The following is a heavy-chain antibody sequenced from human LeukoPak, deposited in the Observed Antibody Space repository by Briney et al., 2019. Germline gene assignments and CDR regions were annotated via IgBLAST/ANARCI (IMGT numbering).Heavy chain of an antibody. J-gene: IGHJ4*02. V-gene: IGHV3-66*01. D-gene: IGHD3-22*01. CDR3: ARVAPSSGYLIY. CDR1: GFTVSGNY. CDR2: IYSGGGT. Sequence: PGGSLRLSCAASGFTVSGNYMSWVRQAPGKGLEWVSIIYSGGGTYYADSVKGRFTISRDNSKNTLYLQMNSLRTEDTAVYYCARVAPSSGYLIYWGQGTLVTVSS.